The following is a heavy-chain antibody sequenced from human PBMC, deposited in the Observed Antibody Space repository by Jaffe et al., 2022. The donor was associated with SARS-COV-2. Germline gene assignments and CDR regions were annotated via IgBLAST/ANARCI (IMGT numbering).Heavy chain of an antibody. CDR3: AVLTGQWLPQPIPLDY. V-gene: IGHV1-46*01. CDR1: GYTFTSYY. Sequence: QVQLVQSGAEVKKPGASVKVSCKASGYTFTSYYMHWVRQAPGQGLEWMGIINPSGGSTSYAQKFQGRVTMTRDTSTSTVYMELSSLRSEDTAVYYCAVLTGQWLPQPIPLDYWGQGTLVTVSS. J-gene: IGHJ4*02. CDR2: INPSGGST. D-gene: IGHD6-19*01.